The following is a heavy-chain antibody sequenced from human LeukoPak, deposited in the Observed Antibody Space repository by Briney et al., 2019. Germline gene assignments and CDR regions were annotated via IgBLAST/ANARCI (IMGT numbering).Heavy chain of an antibody. CDR2: INPNSGGT. D-gene: IGHD3-9*01. V-gene: IGHV1-2*02. CDR3: ARSRYFDWLPPNDAFDI. Sequence: ASVKVSCKASGYTFTGYYMHWVRQAPGQGLEWMGWINPNSGGTNYAQKFQGRVTMTRDTSISTAYMELSRLRSDDTAVYYCARSRYFDWLPPNDAFDIWGQGTTVTVSS. CDR1: GYTFTGYY. J-gene: IGHJ3*02.